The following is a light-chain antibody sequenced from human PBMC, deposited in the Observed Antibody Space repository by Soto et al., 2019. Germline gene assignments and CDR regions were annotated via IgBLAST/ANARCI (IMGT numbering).Light chain of an antibody. CDR2: KAS. CDR3: QQYHPSSPYT. V-gene: IGKV1-5*03. J-gene: IGKJ2*01. CDR1: QTVSSW. Sequence: DIQMTQFPSTLSASIGDRVTITCRASQTVSSWLAWYQQKPGKAPKLLIYKASNLESGVPSRFSGSGSGTGVTPALSRLHTDDFATYYCQQYHPSSPYTFGQGTRLEIK.